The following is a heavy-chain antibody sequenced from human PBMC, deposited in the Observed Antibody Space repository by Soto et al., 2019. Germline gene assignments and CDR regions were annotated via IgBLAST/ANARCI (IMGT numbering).Heavy chain of an antibody. CDR3: AREGSYSAYNFAHGIQLWSFDF. Sequence: TLSLTCTVSGGSVSSVGYYFICIGQRPGNGLELIGYITYSGNTYYNPSLESRVTMSADTSKNQFSLNLSSVTVADMAVYYCAREGSYSAYNFAHGIQLWSFDFWGQGALVTVSS. CDR1: GGSVSSVGYY. D-gene: IGHD5-12*01. V-gene: IGHV4-31*03. J-gene: IGHJ4*02. CDR2: ITYSGNT.